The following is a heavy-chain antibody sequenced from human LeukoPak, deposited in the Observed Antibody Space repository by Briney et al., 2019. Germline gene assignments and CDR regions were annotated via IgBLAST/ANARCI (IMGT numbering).Heavy chain of an antibody. J-gene: IGHJ4*02. CDR2: ISHSGTT. V-gene: IGHV4-39*07. Sequence: SETLSLTCTVSGGSFSSYIYPWGWIRQPPGKGLEWIGSISHSGTTYYNPSLKSRVTISVDTSKNQFSLKLSSVTAADTAVYYCATLLSGSYSRWKAFDIWGQGTLVTVSS. D-gene: IGHD1-26*01. CDR1: GGSFSSYIYP. CDR3: ATLLSGSYSRWKAFDI.